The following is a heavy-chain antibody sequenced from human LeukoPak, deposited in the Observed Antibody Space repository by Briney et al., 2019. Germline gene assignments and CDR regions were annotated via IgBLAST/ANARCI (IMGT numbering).Heavy chain of an antibody. Sequence: GGSLRLSCAASGSNFGTYSMNWVRQAPGKGLEWVSHISSSSTSKYYADSVKGRFTISRDNAKNSLFLQMNSLRDGDTAVYYCARDKDYVNYPFDYWGQGTLVTVSS. CDR3: ARDKDYVNYPFDY. CDR1: GSNFGTYS. D-gene: IGHD4-11*01. CDR2: ISSSSTSK. J-gene: IGHJ4*02. V-gene: IGHV3-48*02.